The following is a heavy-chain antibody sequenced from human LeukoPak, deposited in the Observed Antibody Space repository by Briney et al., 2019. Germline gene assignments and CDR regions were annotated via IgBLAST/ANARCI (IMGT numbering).Heavy chain of an antibody. CDR3: AKSNGYGLVDI. CDR2: IYHSGSS. Sequence: SETLSLTCTVSGYSITSAYYWGWIRQSPGKGLARIGSIYHSGSSYYNPSLKSRVTISVDTSKNHFSLKLTSVTAADTAVYYCAKSNGYGLVDIWGQGTMVTVSS. CDR1: GYSITSAYY. V-gene: IGHV4-38-2*02. D-gene: IGHD3-10*01. J-gene: IGHJ3*02.